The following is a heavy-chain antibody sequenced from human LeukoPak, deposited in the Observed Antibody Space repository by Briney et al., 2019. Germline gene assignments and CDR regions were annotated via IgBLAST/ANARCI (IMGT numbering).Heavy chain of an antibody. V-gene: IGHV3-30-3*01. CDR1: GFTFSSYA. CDR3: ARDFDYDSSGAFDY. Sequence: GGSLRLSCAASGFTFSSYAMSWVRQAPGKGLEWVAVISYDGSNKYYADSVKGRFTISRDNSKNTLYLEMNSLRAEDTAVYYCARDFDYDSSGAFDYWGQGTLVTVSS. CDR2: ISYDGSNK. J-gene: IGHJ4*02. D-gene: IGHD3-22*01.